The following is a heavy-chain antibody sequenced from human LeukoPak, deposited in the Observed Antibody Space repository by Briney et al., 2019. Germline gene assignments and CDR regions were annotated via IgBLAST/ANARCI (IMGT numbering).Heavy chain of an antibody. J-gene: IGHJ6*03. CDR3: AGTNPHSSGSYYYYYYMDV. Sequence: SETLSLTCTVSGGSISSYYWSWIRQPPGKGLEWIGYIYTSGSTNYNPSLKSRVTISVDTSKNQFSLKLSSVTAADTAVYYCAGTNPHSSGSYYYYYYMDVWGKGTTVTVSS. CDR1: GGSISSYY. CDR2: IYTSGST. V-gene: IGHV4-4*09. D-gene: IGHD3-10*01.